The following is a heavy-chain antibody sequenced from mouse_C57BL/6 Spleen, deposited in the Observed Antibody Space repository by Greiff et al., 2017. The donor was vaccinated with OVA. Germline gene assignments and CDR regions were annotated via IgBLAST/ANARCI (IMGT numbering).Heavy chain of an antibody. CDR3: ARDRGYDGYYFDY. V-gene: IGHV3-6*01. CDR1: GYSITSGYY. Sequence: EVQLQQSGPGLVKPSQSLSLTCSVTGYSITSGYYWNWIRQFPGNKLEWMGYISYDGSNNYNPSLKNRISITRDTSKNQFFLKLNSVTTEDTATYYCARDRGYDGYYFDYWGQGTTLTVSS. J-gene: IGHJ2*01. CDR2: ISYDGSN. D-gene: IGHD2-3*01.